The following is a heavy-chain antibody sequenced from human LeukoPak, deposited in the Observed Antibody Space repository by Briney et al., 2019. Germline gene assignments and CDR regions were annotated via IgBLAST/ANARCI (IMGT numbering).Heavy chain of an antibody. CDR3: AKVVSSTVGRFDY. J-gene: IGHJ4*02. CDR2: ISGSGGST. Sequence: PGGSLRLSCAASGFTVSTNYMSWVRQAPGKGLEWVSAISGSGGSTYYADSVKGRFTISRDNSKNTLYLQMNSLRAEDTAVYYCAKVVSSTVGRFDYWGQGTLVTVSS. V-gene: IGHV3-23*01. D-gene: IGHD2-2*01. CDR1: GFTVSTNY.